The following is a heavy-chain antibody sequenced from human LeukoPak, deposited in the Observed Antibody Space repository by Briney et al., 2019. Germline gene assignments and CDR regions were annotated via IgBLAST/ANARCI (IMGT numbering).Heavy chain of an antibody. J-gene: IGHJ4*02. Sequence: GRSLRLSCAASGFTFSSYGMHWVRQAPGKGLEWVAVIWYDGSNKYYADSVKGRFTISRDNSKNTLYLQMNSLRAEDTAVYYCARVGSGSYYGYYFDYWGQGTLVTVSS. CDR3: ARVGSGSYYGYYFDY. CDR2: IWYDGSNK. CDR1: GFTFSSYG. V-gene: IGHV3-33*01. D-gene: IGHD1-26*01.